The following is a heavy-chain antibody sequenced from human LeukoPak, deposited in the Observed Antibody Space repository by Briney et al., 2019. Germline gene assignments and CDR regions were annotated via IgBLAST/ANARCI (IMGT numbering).Heavy chain of an antibody. CDR1: GFIFNSHS. Sequence: GGSLRLSCAASGFIFNSHSMNWVRPAPGKGLEWVSSISSTSSYIYYADSVKSRFTISRDNAKNSLYLQMNSLRAEDTAVYYCARSSGWYHRGPDYYYYYMDVWGKGTTVTVS. V-gene: IGHV3-21*01. J-gene: IGHJ6*03. D-gene: IGHD6-19*01. CDR3: ARSSGWYHRGPDYYYYYMDV. CDR2: ISSTSSYI.